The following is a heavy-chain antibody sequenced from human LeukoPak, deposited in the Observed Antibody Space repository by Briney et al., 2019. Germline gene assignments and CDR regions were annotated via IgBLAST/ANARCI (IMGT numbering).Heavy chain of an antibody. CDR2: FKTKYNQV. Sequence: GGSLRLSCVASGFTFSDYAMNWVRQAPGKGLEWVSTFKTKYNQVYYAESVKGRFTISRDNSKNTLYLQMNSLRAEDTAVYYCARDGLEAYYDFWSGYYSGPLDYWGQGTLVTVSS. V-gene: IGHV3-23*05. J-gene: IGHJ4*02. CDR1: GFTFSDYA. CDR3: ARDGLEAYYDFWSGYYSGPLDY. D-gene: IGHD3-3*01.